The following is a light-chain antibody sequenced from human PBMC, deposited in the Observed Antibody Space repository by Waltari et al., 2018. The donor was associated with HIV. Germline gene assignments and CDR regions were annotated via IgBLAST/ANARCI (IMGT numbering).Light chain of an antibody. CDR2: DNY. CDR1: TSNIGNNY. Sequence: QSVLTQPPSLSAAPGQKVTISCSGRTSNIGNNYVFWYQQLPGTVPKLRIYDNYDRPSGIPDRFSGSKSGTSATLGITGLQTGDEADYYCGTWDTSLNAGVFGGGTKLTVL. V-gene: IGLV1-51*01. CDR3: GTWDTSLNAGV. J-gene: IGLJ2*01.